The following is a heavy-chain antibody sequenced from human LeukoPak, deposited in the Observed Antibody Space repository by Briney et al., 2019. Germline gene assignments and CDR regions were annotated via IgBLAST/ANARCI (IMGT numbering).Heavy chain of an antibody. CDR3: ARGPSKGSCCYHLDY. CDR1: GFTFSSSA. CDR2: ISGDGGST. J-gene: IGHJ4*02. Sequence: GGSLRLSCAASGFTFSSSAMHWVRQAPGKGLECVSAISGDGGSTYYANSVKGRFTISRDNSKNTVYLQMGSLRVEDLAVYYCARGPSKGSCCYHLDYWGQGTLVTVSS. D-gene: IGHD2-2*01. V-gene: IGHV3-64*01.